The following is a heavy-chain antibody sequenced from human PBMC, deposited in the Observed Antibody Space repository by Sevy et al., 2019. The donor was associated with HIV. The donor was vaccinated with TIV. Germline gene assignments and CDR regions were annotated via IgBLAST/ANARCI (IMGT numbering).Heavy chain of an antibody. D-gene: IGHD2-2*01. V-gene: IGHV1-69*13. CDR3: AREDIVVVPAASGYYYGMDV. CDR2: IIPIFGTA. J-gene: IGHJ6*02. Sequence: ASVKVSCKASGGTFSSYAISWVRQAPGQGLEWMGGIIPIFGTANYAQKFQGRVTITADESTSTAYMELSSLRSEDTAVYYCAREDIVVVPAASGYYYGMDVWGQGTTVTVSS. CDR1: GGTFSSYA.